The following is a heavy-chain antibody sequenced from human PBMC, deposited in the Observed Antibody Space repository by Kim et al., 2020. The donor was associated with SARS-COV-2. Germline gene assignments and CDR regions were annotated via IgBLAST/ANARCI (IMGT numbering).Heavy chain of an antibody. CDR3: AREYQNAYDSSGFLDY. CDR1: GFSFRSYG. Sequence: GGSLRLSCTPSGFSFRSYGMHWVRQAPGKGLEWVGVIWYDGSNKYYADSVKGRFTISRDNSGNMLYLQMNSLRVEDTAVYYCAREYQNAYDSSGFLDYWGRGTLVTVSS. V-gene: IGHV3-33*01. J-gene: IGHJ4*02. D-gene: IGHD3-22*01. CDR2: IWYDGSNK.